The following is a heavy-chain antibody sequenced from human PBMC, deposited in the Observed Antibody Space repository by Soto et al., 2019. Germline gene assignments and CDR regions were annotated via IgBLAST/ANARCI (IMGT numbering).Heavy chain of an antibody. V-gene: IGHV3-21*01. CDR3: ARSPMLRESDFDY. CDR1: GFTFSSYS. J-gene: IGHJ4*02. Sequence: PGGSLRLSCAASGFTFSSYSMNWVRQAPGKGLEWVSSISSSSSYIYYADSVKGRFTISRDNAKNSLYLQMNSLRAEDTAVYYCARSPMLRESDFDYWGQGTLVTVSS. D-gene: IGHD2-8*01. CDR2: ISSSSSYI.